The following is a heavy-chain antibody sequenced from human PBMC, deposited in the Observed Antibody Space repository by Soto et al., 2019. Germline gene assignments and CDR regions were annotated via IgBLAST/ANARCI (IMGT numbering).Heavy chain of an antibody. CDR2: INYGGST. CDR1: GGSISSSGYY. V-gene: IGHV4-39*01. J-gene: IGHJ4*02. Sequence: SETLSLTSTVSGGSISSSGYYWGWIRQPPGKGLEWIGRINYGGSTYYNPSLKSRVTISVDTSKNQFSLKLSSVTAADTAVYYCARLPHYGDPKAGFWGQGTLVTVSS. CDR3: ARLPHYGDPKAGF. D-gene: IGHD4-17*01.